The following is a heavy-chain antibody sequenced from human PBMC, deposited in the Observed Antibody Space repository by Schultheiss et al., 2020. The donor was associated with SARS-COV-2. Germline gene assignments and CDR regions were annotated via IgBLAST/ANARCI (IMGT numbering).Heavy chain of an antibody. J-gene: IGHJ6*02. CDR2: ISSSSSTI. Sequence: GGSLRLSCAASGFTFSSYSMNWVRQAPGKGLEWVSYISSSSSTIYYADSVKGRFTISRDNAKNSLYLQMNSLRAEDTAVYYCARVAAAGPSYGMDVWGQGTTVTVSS. CDR3: ARVAAAGPSYGMDV. V-gene: IGHV3-48*01. CDR1: GFTFSSYS. D-gene: IGHD6-13*01.